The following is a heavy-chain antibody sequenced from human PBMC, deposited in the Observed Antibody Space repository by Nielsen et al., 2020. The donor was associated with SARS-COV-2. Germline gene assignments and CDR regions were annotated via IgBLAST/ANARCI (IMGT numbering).Heavy chain of an antibody. CDR2: IYPGDSDT. CDR1: GYRFTSSW. D-gene: IGHD2-2*01. J-gene: IGHJ4*02. Sequence: GESLKISCKASGYRFTSSWIAWVRQMPGKGLESVGIIYPGDSDTRYTPSFQGHVTISADKSITTAYLQWDSLKASDTGMYYCARVIGSSAWADYCGQGTLVSVSA. V-gene: IGHV5-51*01. CDR3: ARVIGSSAWADY.